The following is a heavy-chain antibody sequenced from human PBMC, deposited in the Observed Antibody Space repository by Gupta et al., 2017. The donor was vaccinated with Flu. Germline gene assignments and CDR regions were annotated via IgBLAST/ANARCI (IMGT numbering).Heavy chain of an antibody. Sequence: QGLEWMGIINPSGGSTSYAQKFQGRVTMTRDTSTSTVYMELSSLRSEDTAVYYCARAGYSYGHYYYYYYMDVWGKGTTVTVSS. D-gene: IGHD5-18*01. J-gene: IGHJ6*03. CDR2: INPSGGST. V-gene: IGHV1-46*01. CDR3: ARAGYSYGHYYYYYYMDV.